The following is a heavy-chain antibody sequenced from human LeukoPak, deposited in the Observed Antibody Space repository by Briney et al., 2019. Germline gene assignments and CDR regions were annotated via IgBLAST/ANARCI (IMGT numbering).Heavy chain of an antibody. V-gene: IGHV4-34*01. Sequence: SETLSLTCAVYGGSFSVYYWSWIRQPPGKGLGGIGEINHSGSTNYNASLKSRVTISVDTSKHQFSLQLSSVTAEDPAVYYCARAPPPYYYDSSGYYYASALRWFDPWGQGTLVTVSS. CDR2: INHSGST. CDR3: ARAPPPYYYDSSGYYYASALRWFDP. D-gene: IGHD3-22*01. CDR1: GGSFSVYY. J-gene: IGHJ5*02.